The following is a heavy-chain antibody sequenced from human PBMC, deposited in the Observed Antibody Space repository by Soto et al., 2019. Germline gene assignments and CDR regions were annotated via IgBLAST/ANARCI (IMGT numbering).Heavy chain of an antibody. D-gene: IGHD2-15*01. CDR3: AGVSVVADTRRAFDI. V-gene: IGHV1-69*02. CDR2: IIPILGIA. Sequence: QVQLVQSGAEVKKPGSSVKVSCKASGGTFSSYTISWVRQAPGQGLEWMGRIIPILGIANYAQKFQGRVTITADKSTSTAYMELSSLRSEDTAVYYCAGVSVVADTRRAFDIWGHGTMVTFSS. CDR1: GGTFSSYT. J-gene: IGHJ3*02.